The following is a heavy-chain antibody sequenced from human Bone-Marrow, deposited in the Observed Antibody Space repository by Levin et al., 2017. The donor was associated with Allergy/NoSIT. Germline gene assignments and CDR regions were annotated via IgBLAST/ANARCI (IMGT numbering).Heavy chain of an antibody. V-gene: IGHV7-4-1*02. CDR1: GYTFSNYA. CDR3: AREGDDYYGSGGFYRPLGY. Sequence: ASVKVSCKASGYTFSNYALNWVRQAPGQGLEWMGWINTNTGTPTYAQGFTGRFVFSSDTSVSTAFLQISSLMTEDTALYFCAREGDDYYGSGGFYRPLGYWGQGALVTVSS. CDR2: INTNTGTP. J-gene: IGHJ4*02. D-gene: IGHD3-10*01.